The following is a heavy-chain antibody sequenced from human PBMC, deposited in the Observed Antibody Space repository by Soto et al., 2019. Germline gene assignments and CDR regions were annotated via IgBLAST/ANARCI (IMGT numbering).Heavy chain of an antibody. Sequence: EVQLVESGGGLAQPGRSLRLSCAASGFIFDDYAMHWVRQAPGKGLEWVSGISWQSGSIRYADSVKGRFTISRDNAKNSLYLQMNSLRVEDTALYYCAKDMFSSSSAATFGYWGQGILVTVSS. CDR3: AKDMFSSSSAATFGY. D-gene: IGHD6-6*01. V-gene: IGHV3-9*01. J-gene: IGHJ4*02. CDR2: ISWQSGSI. CDR1: GFIFDDYA.